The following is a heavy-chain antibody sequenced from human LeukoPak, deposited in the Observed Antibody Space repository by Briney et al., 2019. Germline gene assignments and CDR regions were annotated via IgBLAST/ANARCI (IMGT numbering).Heavy chain of an antibody. CDR3: ARGGYCSGGSCYSHMDV. Sequence: SETLSLTCTVSGGSISSYYWSWIRQPPGKGLEWIGYIYYSGSTYYNPSLKSRVTISVDTSKNQFSLKLSSVTAADTAVYYCARGGYCSGGSCYSHMDVWGKGTTVTVSS. J-gene: IGHJ6*03. CDR1: GGSISSYY. CDR2: IYYSGST. D-gene: IGHD2-15*01. V-gene: IGHV4-59*12.